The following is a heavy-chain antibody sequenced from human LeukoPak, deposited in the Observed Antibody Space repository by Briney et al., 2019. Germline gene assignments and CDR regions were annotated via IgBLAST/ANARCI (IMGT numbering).Heavy chain of an antibody. D-gene: IGHD5-24*01. CDR1: GGSFSGYY. J-gene: IGHJ5*02. V-gene: IGHV4-34*01. CDR2: INHSGST. Sequence: SEALSLTCAVYGGSFSGYYLSWIRQPPGKGLDWIGEINHSGSTNYNPSLKSRVTISVDTSKNQFSLKLSSVTAADTAVYYCAANPHRDGPLNHWGQGSLVTVSS. CDR3: AANPHRDGPLNH.